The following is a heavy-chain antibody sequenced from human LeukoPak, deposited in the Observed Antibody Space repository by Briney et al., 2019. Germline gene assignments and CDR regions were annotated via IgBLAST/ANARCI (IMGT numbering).Heavy chain of an antibody. J-gene: IGHJ4*02. D-gene: IGHD6-19*01. CDR1: GYTFTGYY. Sequence: GASVKVSCKASGYTFTGYYMHWVRQAPGQGLEWMGRINPNSGGTNYAQKFQGRVTMTRDTSISTAYMELSRLRSDDTAVYYCARVGVAGTGYYFDYWGQGTLVTVSS. CDR2: INPNSGGT. CDR3: ARVGVAGTGYYFDY. V-gene: IGHV1-2*06.